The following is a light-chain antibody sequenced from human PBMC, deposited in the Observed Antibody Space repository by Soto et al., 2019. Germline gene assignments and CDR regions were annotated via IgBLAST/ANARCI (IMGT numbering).Light chain of an antibody. CDR3: QSYDSSNFWV. CDR1: SGSIASNY. V-gene: IGLV6-57*03. Sequence: NFMLTQPHSVSESPGKTVTISCTRSSGSIASNYVQWYQQRPGSAPTTVIYEDNQRPSGVPDPFSGSIDSSSNSASLTISGLKTEDEADYYCQSYDSSNFWVFGGGTKLTVL. CDR2: EDN. J-gene: IGLJ3*02.